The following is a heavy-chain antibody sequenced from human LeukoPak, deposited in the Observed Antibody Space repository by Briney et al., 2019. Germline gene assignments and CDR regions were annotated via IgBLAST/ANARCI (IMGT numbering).Heavy chain of an antibody. Sequence: GGSLRLSCAASGFTLSSYGMHWVRQAPGKGLEWVAFIRYDGSNKYYADSVKGRFTISRDNSKNTLYLQMNSLRAEDTAVYYCAKVPRRKVDAFDIWGQGTMVTVSS. J-gene: IGHJ3*02. CDR3: AKVPRRKVDAFDI. CDR1: GFTLSSYG. CDR2: IRYDGSNK. V-gene: IGHV3-30*02.